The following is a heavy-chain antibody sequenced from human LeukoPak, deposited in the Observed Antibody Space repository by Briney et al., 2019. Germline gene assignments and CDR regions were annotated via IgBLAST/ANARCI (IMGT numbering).Heavy chain of an antibody. CDR1: GYTFTSYG. Sequence: ASVKVSCKASGYTFTSYGISWVRQAPGQGLEWMGWINPNNGGTNYAQKFQGRVTMTRDTSISTAYMELSRLRSDDTAVYYCARDLVRGYDYWGQGTLVTVSS. V-gene: IGHV1-2*02. CDR2: INPNNGGT. J-gene: IGHJ4*02. CDR3: ARDLVRGYDY. D-gene: IGHD3-16*01.